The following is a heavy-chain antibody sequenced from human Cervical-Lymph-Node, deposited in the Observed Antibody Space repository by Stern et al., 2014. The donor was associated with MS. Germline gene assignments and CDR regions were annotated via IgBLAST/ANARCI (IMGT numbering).Heavy chain of an antibody. CDR2: IWYDGSNK. CDR1: GFTFSSYG. CDR3: AKGDSSSPLEY. J-gene: IGHJ4*02. Sequence: VQLVESGGGVVQPGRSLRLSCAASGFTFSSYGIHWVRQTPGKGLEWVAVIWYDGSNKYSADSVKGRFTISRDNSENKANTQMNSLRVEDTAVYYCAKGDSSSPLEYWGQGTLVTVSS. V-gene: IGHV3-33*06. D-gene: IGHD6-6*01.